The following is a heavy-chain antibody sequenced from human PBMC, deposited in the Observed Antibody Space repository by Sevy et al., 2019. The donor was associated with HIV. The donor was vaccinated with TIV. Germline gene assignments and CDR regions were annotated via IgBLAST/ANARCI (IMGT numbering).Heavy chain of an antibody. CDR1: GGSMNDYY. V-gene: IGHV4-59*01. D-gene: IGHD3-16*01. CDR2: IFSKGST. Sequence: SETLSLTCTVSGGSMNDYYWTWIRQTPGKRLEWIGYIFSKGSTNHHRSSESRAIISVDMSRNQVFLTVNSVTAADTAVYFCGRGSRYFDLWGRGTLVTVSS. J-gene: IGHJ2*01. CDR3: GRGSRYFDL.